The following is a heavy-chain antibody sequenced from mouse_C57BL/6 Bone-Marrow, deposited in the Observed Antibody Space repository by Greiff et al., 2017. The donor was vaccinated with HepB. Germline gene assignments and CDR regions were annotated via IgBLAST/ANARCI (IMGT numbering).Heavy chain of an antibody. J-gene: IGHJ1*03. CDR3: ARDYEGWYFDV. D-gene: IGHD2-4*01. CDR2: INPSSGYT. Sequence: VQRVESGAELAKPGASVKLSCKASGYTFTSYWMHWVKQRPGQGLEWIGYINPSSGYTKYNQKFKDKATLTADKSSSTAYMQLSSLTYEDSAVYYCARDYEGWYFDVWGTGTTVTVSS. V-gene: IGHV1-7*01. CDR1: GYTFTSYW.